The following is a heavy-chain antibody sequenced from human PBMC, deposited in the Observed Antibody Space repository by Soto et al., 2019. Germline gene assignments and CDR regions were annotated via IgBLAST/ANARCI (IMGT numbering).Heavy chain of an antibody. J-gene: IGHJ6*02. Sequence: GASVKVSCKASGGTFSSYAISWVRQAPGQGLEWMGGIIPIFGTANYAQKFQGRVTITADESTSTAYMELSSLRSEDTAVYYCARGSLGGITMVRGVILRRGMDVWGQGTTVTVSS. CDR2: IIPIFGTA. V-gene: IGHV1-69*13. D-gene: IGHD3-10*01. CDR1: GGTFSSYA. CDR3: ARGSLGGITMVRGVILRRGMDV.